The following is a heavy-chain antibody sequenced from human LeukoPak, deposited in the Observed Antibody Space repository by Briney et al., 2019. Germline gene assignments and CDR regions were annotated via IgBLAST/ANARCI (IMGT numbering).Heavy chain of an antibody. D-gene: IGHD3-22*01. V-gene: IGHV4-59*01. Sequence: PSETLSLTCTVSGGSISSYYWSWIRQPPGKGLEWIGSIYNTGSTNYNPSLKSRVTISGDTSKNQFSLRLSSVTAADTAVYYCARGAVDITMIVVVRHDYMDVWGKGTTVTISS. CDR1: GGSISSYY. CDR3: ARGAVDITMIVVVRHDYMDV. CDR2: IYNTGST. J-gene: IGHJ6*03.